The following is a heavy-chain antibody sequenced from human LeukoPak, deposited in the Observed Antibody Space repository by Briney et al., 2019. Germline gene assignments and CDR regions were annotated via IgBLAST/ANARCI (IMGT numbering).Heavy chain of an antibody. D-gene: IGHD3-22*01. CDR3: AKDLRGYYDSSDDY. CDR2: IYTSGST. V-gene: IGHV4-61*02. J-gene: IGHJ4*02. CDR1: GGSISSGSYY. Sequence: PSETLSLTCTVSGGSISSGSYYWSWLRQPAGKRLEWDGRIYTSGSTNYNPSLKSRVTISVDTSKNQFSLKLSSVTAADTALYYCAKDLRGYYDSSDDYWGQGTLVTVSS.